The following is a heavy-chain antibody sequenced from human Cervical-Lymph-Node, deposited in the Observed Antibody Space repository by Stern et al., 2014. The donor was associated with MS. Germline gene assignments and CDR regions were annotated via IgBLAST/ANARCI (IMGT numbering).Heavy chain of an antibody. J-gene: IGHJ4*02. CDR3: ARDQTYYYDSSGYYLNYFDY. CDR2: ISSSGSTI. D-gene: IGHD3-22*01. Sequence: DQLVESGGGLVKPGGSLRLSCAASGFTFSDYYMSWIRQAPGKGLEWVSYISSSGSTIYYADSVKGRFTISRDNAKNSLYLQMNSLRAEDTAVYYCARDQTYYYDSSGYYLNYFDYWGQGTLVTVSS. V-gene: IGHV3-11*01. CDR1: GFTFSDYY.